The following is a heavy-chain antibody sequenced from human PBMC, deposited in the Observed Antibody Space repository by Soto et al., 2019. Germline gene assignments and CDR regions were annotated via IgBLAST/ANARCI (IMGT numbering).Heavy chain of an antibody. D-gene: IGHD3-9*01. CDR3: ARDRYYDILTGYPGWYFDY. V-gene: IGHV3-48*01. Sequence: HPGGSLRLSCAASGFTFSSYSMNWVRQAPGKGLEWVSYISSSSSTIYYADSVKGRFTISRDNAKNSLYLQMNSLRAEDTAVYYCARDRYYDILTGYPGWYFDYWGQGTLVTVS. CDR2: ISSSSSTI. J-gene: IGHJ4*02. CDR1: GFTFSSYS.